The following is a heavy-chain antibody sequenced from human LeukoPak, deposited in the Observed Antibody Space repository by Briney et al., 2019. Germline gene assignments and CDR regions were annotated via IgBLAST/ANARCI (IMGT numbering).Heavy chain of an antibody. Sequence: ASVKVSCKASGYTFTGYYMHWVRQAPGQGLEWMGWINPNSGGTNYAQKFQGWVTMTRDTSISTAYMELSRLRSDDTAVYYCASDRAAWARYGSGPTRGFDPWGQGTLVTVSS. CDR2: INPNSGGT. V-gene: IGHV1-2*04. D-gene: IGHD3-10*01. CDR3: ASDRAAWARYGSGPTRGFDP. J-gene: IGHJ5*02. CDR1: GYTFTGYY.